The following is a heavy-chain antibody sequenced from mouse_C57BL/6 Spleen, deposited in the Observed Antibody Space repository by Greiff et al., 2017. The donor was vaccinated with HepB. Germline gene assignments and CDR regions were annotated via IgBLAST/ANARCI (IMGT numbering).Heavy chain of an antibody. J-gene: IGHJ2*01. CDR1: GFTFSSYA. V-gene: IGHV5-4*01. CDR2: ISDGGSYT. D-gene: IGHD2-4*01. Sequence: EVKLMESGGGLVKPGGSLKLSCAASGFTFSSYAMSWVRQTPEKRLEWVATISDGGSYTYYPDNVKGRFTISRDNAKNNLYLQMSHLKSEDTAMYYCAREEDDYDGGGFDYWGQGTTLTVSS. CDR3: AREEDDYDGGGFDY.